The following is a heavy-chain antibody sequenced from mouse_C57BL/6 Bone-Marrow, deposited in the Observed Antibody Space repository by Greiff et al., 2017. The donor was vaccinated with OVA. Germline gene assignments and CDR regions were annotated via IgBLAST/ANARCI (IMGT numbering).Heavy chain of an antibody. CDR2: ISSGGSYT. V-gene: IGHV5-6*02. J-gene: IGHJ4*01. CDR1: GFTFSSYG. Sequence: EVKLVESGGDLVKPGGSLKLSCAASGFTFSSYGMSWVRQTPDKRLEWVATISSGGSYTYYPDSVKGRFTISRDNATNTLYLQMSSLKSEDTAMYDCARRWLLRAMDYWGQGTSVTVS. D-gene: IGHD2-3*01. CDR3: ARRWLLRAMDY.